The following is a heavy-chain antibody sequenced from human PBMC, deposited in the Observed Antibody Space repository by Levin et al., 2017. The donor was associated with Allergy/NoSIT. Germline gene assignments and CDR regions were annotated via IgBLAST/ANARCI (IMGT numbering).Heavy chain of an antibody. CDR1: GLSFSDYG. J-gene: IGHJ4*02. CDR2: ITSDGSNK. V-gene: IGHV3-30*03. Sequence: GGSLRLSCSASGLSFSDYGMHWVRQAPDSGLEWVTLITSDGSNKFYADSVKGRFIVSRDNSRNLLYLQLNSLRPEDTAVYYCASRGSFDHWGQGTLVTVSS. CDR3: ASRGSFDH. D-gene: IGHD3-10*01.